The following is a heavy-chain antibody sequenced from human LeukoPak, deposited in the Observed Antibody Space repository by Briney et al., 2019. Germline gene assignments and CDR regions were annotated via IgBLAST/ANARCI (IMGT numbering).Heavy chain of an antibody. CDR1: GYTFTGYY. V-gene: IGHV1-2*06. J-gene: IGHJ3*01. CDR3: TVRKLAVTGPINPFEV. Sequence: PRASVKVSCKASGYTFTGYYMHWVRQAPGQGLEWMGRINPNTGAINYAQKIQGRVSLDRDTSISTAYMDLSGLRFDDTAVYYCTVRKLAVTGPINPFEVWGQGTLVTVSS. D-gene: IGHD6-19*01. CDR2: INPNTGAI.